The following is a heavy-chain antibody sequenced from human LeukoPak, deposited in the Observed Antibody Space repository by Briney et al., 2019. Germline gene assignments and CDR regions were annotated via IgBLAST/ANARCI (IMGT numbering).Heavy chain of an antibody. V-gene: IGHV1-2*02. CDR1: GYTFTGYY. D-gene: IGHD3-10*01. CDR3: AREITMVRGVIIGAHYYYYYMDV. J-gene: IGHJ6*03. CDR2: INPNSGGT. Sequence: VASVKVSCKASGYTFTGYYMHWVRQAPGQGLEWMGWINPNSGGTNYAQKFQGRVTMTRDMSTSTVYMELSSLRSEDTAVYYCAREITMVRGVIIGAHYYYYYMDVWGKGTTVTISS.